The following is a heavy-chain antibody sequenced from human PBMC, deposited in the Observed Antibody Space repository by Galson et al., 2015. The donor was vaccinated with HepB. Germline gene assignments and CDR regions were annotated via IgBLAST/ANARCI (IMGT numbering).Heavy chain of an antibody. J-gene: IGHJ1*01. CDR3: ASALGSYSSRGEYFQH. D-gene: IGHD6-13*01. CDR1: GYTFTSYG. Sequence: QSGAEVKKPGASVTVSCKASGYTFTSYGISWVRQAPGQGLEWMGWISAYNGNTNYAQKLQGRVTMTTDTSTSTAYMELRSLRSDDTAVYYCASALGSYSSRGEYFQHWGQGTLVTVSS. CDR2: ISAYNGNT. V-gene: IGHV1-18*01.